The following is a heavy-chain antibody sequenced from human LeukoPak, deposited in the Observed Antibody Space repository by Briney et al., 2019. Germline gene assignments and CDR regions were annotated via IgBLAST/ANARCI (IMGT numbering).Heavy chain of an antibody. Sequence: GGSLRLSCAASGFTFSSYEMNWVRQAPGKGLEWVSYISSSGSTIYYADSVKGRFTISRDNAKNSLYLQMNSLRAEDTAVYYCAGDGDYGDYPDYWGQGTLVTVSS. CDR1: GFTFSSYE. CDR2: ISSSGSTI. CDR3: AGDGDYGDYPDY. D-gene: IGHD4-17*01. V-gene: IGHV3-48*03. J-gene: IGHJ4*02.